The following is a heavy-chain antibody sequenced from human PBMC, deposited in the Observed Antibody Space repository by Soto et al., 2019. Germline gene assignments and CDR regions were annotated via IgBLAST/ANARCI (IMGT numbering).Heavy chain of an antibody. V-gene: IGHV4-34*01. CDR1: GGFLSESY. CDR3: VRRRYQLPSSVLWLDP. CDR2: INHVGGT. J-gene: IGHJ5*02. D-gene: IGHD3-16*02. Sequence: SETLSLTCAVYGGFLSESYWTWIRQPPGKGLEWIGEINHVGGTNYNPSLKSRVTMSVDTSQNQFSLRLISVTAADTAMYFCVRRRYQLPSSVLWLDPWGQGTPVTVSS.